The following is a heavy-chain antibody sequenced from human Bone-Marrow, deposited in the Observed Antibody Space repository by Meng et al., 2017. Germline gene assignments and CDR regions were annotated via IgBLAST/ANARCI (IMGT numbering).Heavy chain of an antibody. CDR3: ASLSPSYWYFPY. D-gene: IGHD1-26*01. V-gene: IGHV3-7*01. CDR1: GLTFTTYW. J-gene: IGHJ4*02. Sequence: GESLKISCTSSGLTFTTYWMSWVRQAPGKGLEWVANLKQEGSEKFYVGSAKGRFTISRDNAKNSLYLRMNSLRAEDTAIYYCASLSPSYWYFPYWGQGTLVTVSS. CDR2: LKQEGSEK.